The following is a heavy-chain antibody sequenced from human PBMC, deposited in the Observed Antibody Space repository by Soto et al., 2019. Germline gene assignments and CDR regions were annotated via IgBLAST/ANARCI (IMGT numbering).Heavy chain of an antibody. CDR3: AKAVGYCSGGSCHYGAFDI. Sequence: EVQLVESGGGLVQPGRSLRLSCAASGFTFDDYAMHWVRQAPGKGLEWVSGISWNSGSIGYADSVKGRFTISRDNAKNYLYLQMNSLRAEDTALYYCAKAVGYCSGGSCHYGAFDIWGQGTMVTVSS. V-gene: IGHV3-9*01. CDR1: GFTFDDYA. CDR2: ISWNSGSI. J-gene: IGHJ3*02. D-gene: IGHD2-15*01.